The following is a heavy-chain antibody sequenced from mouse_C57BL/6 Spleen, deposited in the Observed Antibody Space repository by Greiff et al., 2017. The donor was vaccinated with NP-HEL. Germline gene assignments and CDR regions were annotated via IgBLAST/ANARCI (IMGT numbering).Heavy chain of an antibody. CDR2: IWSGGST. CDR3: ASLTGAYWYFDV. D-gene: IGHD4-1*01. J-gene: IGHJ1*03. Sequence: VQVVESGPGLVQPSQSLSITCTVSGFSLTSYGVHWVRQSPGKGLEWLGVIWSGGSTDYNAAFISRLSISKDNSKSQVFFKMNSLQADDTAIYYCASLTGAYWYFDVWGTGTTVTVSS. V-gene: IGHV2-2*01. CDR1: GFSLTSYG.